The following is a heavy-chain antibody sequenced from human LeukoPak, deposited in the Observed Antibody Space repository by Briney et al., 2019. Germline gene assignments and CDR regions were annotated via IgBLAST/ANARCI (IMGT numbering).Heavy chain of an antibody. Sequence: ASVKVSCKASGGTFSSYAISWVRQAPGQGLELMGGIITIFGTANYAQKFQGRVTLTADESTSTAYMELSRLRSEHTAVYYCARDMTTVTSCFGYWGQGTLVTVSS. CDR2: IITIFGTA. CDR3: ARDMTTVTSCFGY. J-gene: IGHJ4*02. V-gene: IGHV1-69*13. D-gene: IGHD4-17*01. CDR1: GGTFSSYA.